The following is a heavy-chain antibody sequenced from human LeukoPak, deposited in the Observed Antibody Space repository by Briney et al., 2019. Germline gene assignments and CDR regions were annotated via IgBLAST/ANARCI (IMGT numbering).Heavy chain of an antibody. CDR2: IYSDYSGST. Sequence: SETLSLTCTVSGGSISSYYWSWIRQPPGKGLEWIGYIYSDYSGSTKYNPSLKSRVTMSVDTSNNQFSLKLTSVSAADTAVYYCAREYGDLDYWGQGTLVTVSS. D-gene: IGHD4-17*01. V-gene: IGHV4-59*12. CDR3: AREYGDLDY. CDR1: GGSISSYY. J-gene: IGHJ4*02.